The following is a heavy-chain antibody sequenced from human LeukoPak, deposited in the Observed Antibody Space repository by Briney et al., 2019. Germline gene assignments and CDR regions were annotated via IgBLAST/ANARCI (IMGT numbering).Heavy chain of an antibody. CDR3: ARALRRITMVRGVPYYYYYGMDV. Sequence: ASVKVSCKASGYTFTSYDINWVRQATGQGLEWMGWMNPNSGNTGYAQKFQGRVTMTRNTSISTAYMELSSLRSEDTAVYYCARALRRITMVRGVPYYYYYGMDVWGQGTTVTVSS. J-gene: IGHJ6*02. D-gene: IGHD3-10*01. V-gene: IGHV1-8*01. CDR2: MNPNSGNT. CDR1: GYTFTSYD.